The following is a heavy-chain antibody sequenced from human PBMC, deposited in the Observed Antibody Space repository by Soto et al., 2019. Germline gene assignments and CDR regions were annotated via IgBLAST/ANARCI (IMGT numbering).Heavy chain of an antibody. CDR2: FYSGGTT. CDR1: GFSVSSSY. CDR3: ARHQGGGYYDY. V-gene: IGHV3-53*01. Sequence: EVQLVESGGGLIQPGGSLRLSCAASGFSVSSSYMSWVRQAPGKELECVSIFYSGGTTYYADSVKGRFTISRDNSKNTLYLQMNSLRAEDTAVYYCARHQGGGYYDYWGQGTLVTVSS. D-gene: IGHD3-22*01. J-gene: IGHJ4*02.